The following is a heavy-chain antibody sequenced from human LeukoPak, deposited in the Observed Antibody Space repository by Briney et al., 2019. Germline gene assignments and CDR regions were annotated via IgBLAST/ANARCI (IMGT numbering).Heavy chain of an antibody. D-gene: IGHD6-19*01. V-gene: IGHV1-69*06. CDR2: IIPIFGTA. Sequence: ASVKVSCKASGGTFSSYAISWVRQAPGQGLEWMGGIIPIFGTANYAQKFQGRVTITADKSTSKAYMELSSLRSEDTAVYYCARDKLRSFSSGWDNWFDPWGQGTLVTVSS. CDR3: ARDKLRSFSSGWDNWFDP. CDR1: GGTFSSYA. J-gene: IGHJ5*02.